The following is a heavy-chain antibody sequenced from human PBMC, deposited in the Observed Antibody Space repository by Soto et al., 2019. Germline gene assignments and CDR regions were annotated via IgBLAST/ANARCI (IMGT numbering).Heavy chain of an antibody. CDR3: ARSSWRYNWFDP. V-gene: IGHV4-30-2*01. CDR1: GGSISSGGYS. D-gene: IGHD6-13*01. CDR2: IYHSGST. J-gene: IGHJ5*02. Sequence: SETLSLTCAVSGGSISSGGYSWSWIRQPPGKGLEWIGYIYHSGSTYYNPSLKSRVTISVDRSKNQFSLKLSSVTAADTAVYYCARSSWRYNWFDPWGQGTLVTVSS.